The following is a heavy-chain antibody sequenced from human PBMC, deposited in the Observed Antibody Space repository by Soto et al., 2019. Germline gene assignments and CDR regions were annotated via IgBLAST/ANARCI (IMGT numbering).Heavy chain of an antibody. D-gene: IGHD3-9*01. J-gene: IGHJ4*02. Sequence: SETLSLTCTVSGGSISSGGYYWSWIRQHPGKGLEWIGYIYYSGSTYYNPSLKSRVTISVDTSKNQFSLKLSSVTAADTAVYYCARGGGVTYYDILNGPPFDYWGQGTLVTVSS. V-gene: IGHV4-31*03. CDR3: ARGGGVTYYDILNGPPFDY. CDR1: GGSISSGGYY. CDR2: IYYSGST.